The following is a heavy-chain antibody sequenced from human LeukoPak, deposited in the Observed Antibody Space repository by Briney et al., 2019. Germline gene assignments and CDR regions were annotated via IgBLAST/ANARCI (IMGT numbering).Heavy chain of an antibody. CDR2: ISSSSSYI. D-gene: IGHD6-6*01. CDR3: ARAYSSSPNYYYHGMDV. V-gene: IGHV3-21*01. CDR1: GFTFSSYS. Sequence: GGSLRLSCAASGFTFSSYSMNWVRQAPGKGLEWVSSISSSSSYIYYADSVKGRFTISRDNAKNSLYLQMNSLRAEDTAVYYCARAYSSSPNYYYHGMDVWGQGTTVTVSS. J-gene: IGHJ6*02.